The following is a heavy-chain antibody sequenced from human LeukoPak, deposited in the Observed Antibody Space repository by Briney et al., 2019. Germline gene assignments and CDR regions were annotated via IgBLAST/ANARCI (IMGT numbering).Heavy chain of an antibody. J-gene: IGHJ6*02. CDR3: ARKMNMVGAQGWGYGLDV. V-gene: IGHV3-7*05. CDR2: IKHDGSDK. CDR1: GFAFNSAW. Sequence: PGGSLRLSCAASGFAFNSAWMSWVRQAPGKGLEWVANIKHDGSDKKYVDSVKGRFTIFRDNAKRSLYLQMNSLRAEDTAVYYCARKMNMVGAQGWGYGLDVWGHGTTVTVSS. D-gene: IGHD1-26*01.